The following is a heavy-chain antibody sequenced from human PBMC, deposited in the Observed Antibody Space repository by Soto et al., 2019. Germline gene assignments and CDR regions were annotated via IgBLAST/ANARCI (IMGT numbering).Heavy chain of an antibody. D-gene: IGHD6-13*01. CDR3: ARLRVPGIAATGMDS. Sequence: GESLKISCETSGYTFSNSWIGWVRQMPGKGLEWMGIIYPDDSDTRYSPSFQGQVTISADNSINTAYLQWSSLKASDTAIYYRARLRVPGIAATGMDSWGRGILVTVSS. CDR2: IYPDDSDT. CDR1: GYTFSNSW. V-gene: IGHV5-51*01. J-gene: IGHJ4*02.